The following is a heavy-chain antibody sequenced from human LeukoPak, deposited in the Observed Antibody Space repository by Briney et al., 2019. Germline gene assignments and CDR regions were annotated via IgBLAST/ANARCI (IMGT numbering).Heavy chain of an antibody. Sequence: GRSLRLSCAASGFTFSSYDMHWVRQAPGKGLEWVAVISYDGSNKYYADSVKGRFTISRDNSKNTLYLQMNSLRAEDAAVYYCAKDQFDGYNFDYWGQGTPVTVSS. J-gene: IGHJ4*02. CDR2: ISYDGSNK. CDR1: GFTFSSYD. V-gene: IGHV3-30*18. CDR3: AKDQFDGYNFDY. D-gene: IGHD5-18*01.